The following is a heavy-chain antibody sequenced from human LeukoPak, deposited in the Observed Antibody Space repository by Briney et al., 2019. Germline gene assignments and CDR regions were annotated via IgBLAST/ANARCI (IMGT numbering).Heavy chain of an antibody. CDR2: ISAYNGNT. J-gene: IGHJ6*02. CDR1: GYTFTSYG. V-gene: IGHV1-18*01. D-gene: IGHD1-1*01. Sequence: ASVKVSCKASGYTFTSYGISWVRQAPGQGLEWMGWISAYNGNTNYAQKLQGRVTMTTDTSTSTAYMELRSLRSDDTAVYYCARDCPNWNDAFLYYYYYGMDVWGQGTTVTVSS. CDR3: ARDCPNWNDAFLYYYYYGMDV.